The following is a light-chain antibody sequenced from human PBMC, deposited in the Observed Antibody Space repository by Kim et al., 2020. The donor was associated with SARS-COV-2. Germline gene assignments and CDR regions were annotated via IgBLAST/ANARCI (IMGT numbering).Light chain of an antibody. J-gene: IGKJ1*01. Sequence: ASLSASVGDRVTITCRASQGISNYLAWYQQKPGKVPKLLIYAASTLQSGVPSRFSGSGSGTDFTLTISSLQPEDVATYYCQKYGTFGQGTKVDIK. CDR1: QGISNY. CDR3: QKYGT. V-gene: IGKV1-27*01. CDR2: AAS.